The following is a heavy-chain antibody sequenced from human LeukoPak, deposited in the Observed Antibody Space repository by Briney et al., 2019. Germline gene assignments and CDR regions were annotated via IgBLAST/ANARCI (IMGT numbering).Heavy chain of an antibody. CDR3: ARDRTPIYSGSYGIAFDI. CDR1: GYTFTGYY. D-gene: IGHD1-26*01. CDR2: INPNSGGT. V-gene: IGHV1-2*02. J-gene: IGHJ3*02. Sequence: GASVKVSCKASGYTFTGYYMHWVRQAPGQGLEWMGWINPNSGGTNYAQKFQGRVTMTRDTSISTAYMELSRLRSDDTAVYYCARDRTPIYSGSYGIAFDIWGQGTMVTVSS.